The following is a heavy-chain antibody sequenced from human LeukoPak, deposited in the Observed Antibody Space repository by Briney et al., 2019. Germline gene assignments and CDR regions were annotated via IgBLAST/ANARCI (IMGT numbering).Heavy chain of an antibody. J-gene: IGHJ4*02. Sequence: PGRSLRLSCETSGFTFSSYGMHWVRQAPGKGLEWVAVISYDGNNKYYGDSAKGRFTISRDNAKNILYLEVNSLRTDDTAVYYCARGGLEPVDYWGQGTLVTVSS. CDR2: ISYDGNNK. CDR1: GFTFSSYG. CDR3: ARGGLEPVDY. V-gene: IGHV3-30*03. D-gene: IGHD5-24*01.